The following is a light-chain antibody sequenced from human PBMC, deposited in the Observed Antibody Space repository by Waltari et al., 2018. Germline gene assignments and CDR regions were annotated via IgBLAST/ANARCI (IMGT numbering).Light chain of an antibody. CDR3: QSYDSSLSGSV. CDR1: SSNIGAGYD. CDR2: GTR. Sequence: QSVLTQPPSVSGAPGQRVTISCTGSSSNIGAGYDVHWYQQLPGTAPKLLIYGTRTRPSGVPDRCSGSKSGTSASLAITGLQAEDEADYCCQSYDSSLSGSVFGGGTKLTVL. J-gene: IGLJ2*01. V-gene: IGLV1-40*01.